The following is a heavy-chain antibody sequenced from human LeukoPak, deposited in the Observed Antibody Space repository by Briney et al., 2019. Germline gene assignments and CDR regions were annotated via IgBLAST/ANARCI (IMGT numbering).Heavy chain of an antibody. D-gene: IGHD3-22*01. J-gene: IGHJ4*02. Sequence: SETLSLTCSVSGGSISGSHYYWAWIRQPPGKGLEWIAIINYSGNRNYNPSLRSRATISVDTSTNQFSLNLNSVTAEETAVYYRARGYDYWGQGTLATVSS. V-gene: IGHV4-39*01. CDR1: GGSISGSHYY. CDR2: INYSGNR. CDR3: ARGYDY.